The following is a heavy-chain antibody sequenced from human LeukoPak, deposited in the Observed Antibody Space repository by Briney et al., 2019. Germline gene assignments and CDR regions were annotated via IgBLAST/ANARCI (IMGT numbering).Heavy chain of an antibody. Sequence: SETLSLTCTVSGYSISSGYYWGWIRQPPGKGLEWIGSIYHSGSTYYNPSLKSRVTISVDTSKNQFSLKLSSVTAADTAVYYCARGSLRYFDWLSPFDYWGQGTLVTVSS. D-gene: IGHD3-9*01. J-gene: IGHJ4*02. V-gene: IGHV4-38-2*02. CDR1: GYSISSGYY. CDR3: ARGSLRYFDWLSPFDY. CDR2: IYHSGST.